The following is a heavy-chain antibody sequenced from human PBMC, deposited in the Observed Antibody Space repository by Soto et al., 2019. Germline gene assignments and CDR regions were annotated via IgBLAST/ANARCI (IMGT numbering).Heavy chain of an antibody. J-gene: IGHJ4*02. CDR1: GESISSSSYY. CDR2: IYYSGRT. V-gene: IGHV4-39*01. Sequence: SETLSLTCIVSGESISSSSYYWGWIRQPPGKGLEWIGSIYYSGRTYYNPSFKSRVTISIDTSKNQFSLKLSSVTATDTAVHYCARQRTTVVTQAYFDHWGQGALVTVSS. D-gene: IGHD2-21*02. CDR3: ARQRTTVVTQAYFDH.